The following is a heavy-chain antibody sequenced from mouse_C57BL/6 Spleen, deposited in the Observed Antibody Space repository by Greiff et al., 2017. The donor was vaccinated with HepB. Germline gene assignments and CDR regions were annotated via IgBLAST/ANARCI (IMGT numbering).Heavy chain of an antibody. CDR1: GFTFSDYG. J-gene: IGHJ1*03. D-gene: IGHD1-1*01. V-gene: IGHV5-17*01. CDR3: ARAPYYYGSSRDWYFDV. CDR2: ISSGSSTI. Sequence: EVHLVESGGGLVKPGGSLKLSCAASGFTFSDYGMHWVRQAPEKGLEWVAYISSGSSTIYYADTVKGRFTISRDNAKNTLFLQMTSLRSEDTAMYYCARAPYYYGSSRDWYFDVWGTGTTVTVSS.